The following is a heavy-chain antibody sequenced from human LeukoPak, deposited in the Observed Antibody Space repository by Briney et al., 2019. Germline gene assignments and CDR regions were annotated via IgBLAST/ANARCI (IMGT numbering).Heavy chain of an antibody. D-gene: IGHD3-16*01. V-gene: IGHV1-2*02. CDR2: INPNSGGT. Sequence: ASVKVSCKASGYTFTGYYMHWVRQAPGQGLEWMGWINPNSGGTNYAQKFQGRVTITRNTSISTAYMELSSLRSEDTAVYYCARHYGRYGMDVWGQGTTVTVSS. J-gene: IGHJ6*02. CDR3: ARHYGRYGMDV. CDR1: GYTFTGYY.